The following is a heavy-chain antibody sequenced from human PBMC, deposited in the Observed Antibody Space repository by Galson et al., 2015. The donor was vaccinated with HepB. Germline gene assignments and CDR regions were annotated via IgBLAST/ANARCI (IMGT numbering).Heavy chain of an antibody. V-gene: IGHV3-30-3*01. D-gene: IGHD2/OR15-2a*01. CDR1: GFTFTDYA. CDR3: ARDGGGPHCTSMTCYAIIYARDV. J-gene: IGHJ6*02. CDR2: VSYDGFKK. Sequence: SLRLSCAASGFTFTDYAIHWVRQTPGKGLEWVAVVSYDGFKKYYADSVKGRFTIPRDKSKITLFLLMNLLRADDTAIYYCARDGGGPHCTSMTCYAIIYARDVCGQVTPVTVSS.